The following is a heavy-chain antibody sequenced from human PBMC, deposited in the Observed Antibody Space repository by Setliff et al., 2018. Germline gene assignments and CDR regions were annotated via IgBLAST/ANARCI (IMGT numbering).Heavy chain of an antibody. D-gene: IGHD3-10*01. CDR3: AREQFVGDY. CDR1: GFTFSSEY. J-gene: IGHJ4*02. CDR2: IWHDGTNK. V-gene: IGHV3-33*08. Sequence: GGSLRLSCAASGFTFSSEYTNWVRQAPGKGLEWVAIIWHDGTNKYYADSVKGRFDISRDSSKNTVYLQMNSLRAEDTAVYYCAREQFVGDYWGQGTLVTVSS.